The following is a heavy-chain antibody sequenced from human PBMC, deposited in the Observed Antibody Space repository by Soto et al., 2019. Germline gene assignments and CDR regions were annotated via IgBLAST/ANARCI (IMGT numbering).Heavy chain of an antibody. D-gene: IGHD3-22*01. Sequence: GESLKISCAASGFTFSSYSMNWVRQAPGKGLEWVSSISSSSSYIYYADSVKGRFTISRDNAKNSLYLQMNSLRAEDTAVYYCARDPTSRYYYDSSGYYYFDYWGQGTLVTVSS. CDR3: ARDPTSRYYYDSSGYYYFDY. J-gene: IGHJ4*02. CDR1: GFTFSSYS. V-gene: IGHV3-21*01. CDR2: ISSSSSYI.